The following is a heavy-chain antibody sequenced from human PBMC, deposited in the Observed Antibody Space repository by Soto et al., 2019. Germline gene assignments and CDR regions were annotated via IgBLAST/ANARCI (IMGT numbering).Heavy chain of an antibody. CDR1: GGSVSSRFYY. CDR2: IYDSVTT. J-gene: IGHJ4*02. V-gene: IGHV4-61*01. D-gene: IGHD2-15*01. Sequence: SETLSLTCPVSGGSVSSRFYYYNWIRQPPGKGLEWIGYIYDSVTTNYNSSLESRLTISVDTSKNLFSLTLSSVTAADTAMYYCARSYLGGNFDSWGQGTLVTVSS. CDR3: ARSYLGGNFDS.